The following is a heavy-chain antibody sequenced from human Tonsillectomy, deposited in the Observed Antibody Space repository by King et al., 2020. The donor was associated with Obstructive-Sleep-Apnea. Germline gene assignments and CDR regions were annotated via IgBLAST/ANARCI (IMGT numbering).Heavy chain of an antibody. D-gene: IGHD3-9*01. Sequence: QLQESGPGLVKPSETLSLTCTVSGGSISSSSYYWGWIRQPPGKGLEWIGSIYYSGSTYYNPSLKSRVTISVDTSKNQFSLKLSSVTAADTAVYYWARDRGHYDILTGPLGDYWGQGTLVTVSS. CDR1: GGSISSSSYY. CDR3: ARDRGHYDILTGPLGDY. J-gene: IGHJ4*02. V-gene: IGHV4-39*07. CDR2: IYYSGST.